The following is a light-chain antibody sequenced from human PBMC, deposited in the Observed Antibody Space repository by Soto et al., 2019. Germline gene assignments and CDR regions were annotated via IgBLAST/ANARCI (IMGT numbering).Light chain of an antibody. J-gene: IGKJ5*01. CDR1: QSVSSY. CDR3: QQRSNGGIT. Sequence: EIVLTQSPATLSLSPGERATLSCRASQSVSSYLAWYQQKPGQAPRLLIYDASNRATGIPARFSGSGSGTAFTLTISSLEPEDFAVYSCQQRSNGGITCGQGTRLEIK. V-gene: IGKV3-11*01. CDR2: DAS.